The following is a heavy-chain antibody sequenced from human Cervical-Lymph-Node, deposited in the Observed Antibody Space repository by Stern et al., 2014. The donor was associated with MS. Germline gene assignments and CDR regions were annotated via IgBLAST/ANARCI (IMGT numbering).Heavy chain of an antibody. J-gene: IGHJ3*02. CDR2: ISWDSDNI. D-gene: IGHD2-8*02. CDR3: ARAGGTYLDDAFDI. CDR1: GFIFDNYD. Sequence: VQLVESGGGLVQPGRSLRLSCAASGFIFDNYDMHWVRQAPGKGLEWVSGISWDSDNIGFADFVRGRFTISRDNAKRSLYLQMNNLRPEDTAFYYCARAGGTYLDDAFDIWGQGTVVTVSS. V-gene: IGHV3-9*01.